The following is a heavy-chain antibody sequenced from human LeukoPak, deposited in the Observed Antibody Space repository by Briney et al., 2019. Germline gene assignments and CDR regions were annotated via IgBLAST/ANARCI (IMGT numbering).Heavy chain of an antibody. CDR2: IYYSGGT. CDR1: GGSISSTSYY. D-gene: IGHD6-19*01. Sequence: SETLSLTCTVSGGSISSTSYYWGWIRQPPGKGLEWIGSIYYSGGTYHNPSLKSRVTISVDTSKNQFSLKLSSVTAADTAVYYCARHIWAVAGILHVFIIGGRGTMVTVSS. V-gene: IGHV4-39*01. J-gene: IGHJ3*02. CDR3: ARHIWAVAGILHVFII.